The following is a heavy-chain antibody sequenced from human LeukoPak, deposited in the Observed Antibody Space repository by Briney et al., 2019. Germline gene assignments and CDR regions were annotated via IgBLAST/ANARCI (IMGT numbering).Heavy chain of an antibody. V-gene: IGHV3-23*01. CDR1: GFIFSNYA. CDR3: ARRWLGDPYGMDV. Sequence: PGGSLRPSCAASGFIFSNYAMTWARQAPGKGLEWVSIIGGVSESFYYADSVKGRFTVSRDNSKDTLYLQINSLRDEDTAVYYCARRWLGDPYGMDVWGQGTTVSVS. CDR2: IGGVSESF. D-gene: IGHD3-10*01. J-gene: IGHJ6*02.